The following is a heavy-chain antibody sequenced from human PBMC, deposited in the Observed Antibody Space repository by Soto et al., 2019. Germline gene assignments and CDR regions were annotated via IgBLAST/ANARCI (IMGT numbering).Heavy chain of an antibody. D-gene: IGHD6-13*01. Sequence: ASVKVSCKASGGTFSSYAISWVRQAPGQGLEWMGGIIPIFGTANYAQKFQGRVTITADESTSTAYMELSSLRSEDTAVYYCARDLTKGYSSSWYGGYWGQGTLVTVSS. CDR3: ARDLTKGYSSSWYGGY. V-gene: IGHV1-69*13. CDR2: IIPIFGTA. J-gene: IGHJ4*02. CDR1: GGTFSSYA.